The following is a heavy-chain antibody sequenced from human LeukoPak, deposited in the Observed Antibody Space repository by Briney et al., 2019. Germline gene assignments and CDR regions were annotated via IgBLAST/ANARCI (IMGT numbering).Heavy chain of an antibody. CDR1: GGSISSGGYY. V-gene: IGHV4-31*03. J-gene: IGHJ4*02. D-gene: IGHD5-18*01. CDR3: ARGSWIQLWWGFDY. Sequence: PSQTLSLTCTVSGGSISSGGYYWSWIRQHPGKGLEWIGYIYYSGSTYYNPSLKSRVTISVDTSKNQFSLKLSSVTAAGTAVYYCARGSWIQLWWGFDYWGQGTLVTVSS. CDR2: IYYSGST.